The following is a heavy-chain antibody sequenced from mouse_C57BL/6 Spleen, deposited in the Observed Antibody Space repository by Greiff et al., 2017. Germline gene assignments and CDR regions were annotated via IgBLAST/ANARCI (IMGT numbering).Heavy chain of an antibody. J-gene: IGHJ1*03. V-gene: IGHV1-63*01. CDR1: GYTFTNYW. Sequence: VQLQQSGAELVRPGTSVKMSCKVSGYTFTNYWIGWAKQRPGHGLEWIGDIYPGGGYTNYNEKFKGKDTLTADKSSSTAYMQFSSLTSEDSAIYYCAREENYGSSYDWYFDVWGTGTTVTVSS. CDR3: AREENYGSSYDWYFDV. D-gene: IGHD1-1*01. CDR2: IYPGGGYT.